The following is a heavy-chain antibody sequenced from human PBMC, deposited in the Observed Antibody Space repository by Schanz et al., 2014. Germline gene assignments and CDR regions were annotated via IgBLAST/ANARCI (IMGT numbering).Heavy chain of an antibody. Sequence: EVHLLESGGGLVQPGGSLRLSCAASGFTFSNHALSWVRQAPGKGLEWVSGIGGSGDSTHYADSVKGRFTISRDNSKNTLYLQMKSLRVEDTAVYYCARLDSSSWYPRYWGQGTLVTVSS. CDR2: IGGSGDST. CDR1: GFTFSNHA. V-gene: IGHV3-23*01. D-gene: IGHD6-13*01. CDR3: ARLDSSSWYPRY. J-gene: IGHJ4*02.